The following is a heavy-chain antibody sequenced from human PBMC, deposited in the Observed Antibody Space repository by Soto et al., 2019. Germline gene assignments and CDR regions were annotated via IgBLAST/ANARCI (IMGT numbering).Heavy chain of an antibody. J-gene: IGHJ3*02. CDR1: GGTFSSYA. CDR3: ARVRRVTTMVRGVIIRSDAFDI. Sequence: SVKVSCQASGGTFSSYAISRGRQAPGQGLEWLGGIIPIFGTANYAQKFQGRVTITADESTSTAYMELRSLRSEDTAVYYCARVRRVTTMVRGVIIRSDAFDISG. CDR2: IIPIFGTA. V-gene: IGHV1-69*13. D-gene: IGHD3-10*01.